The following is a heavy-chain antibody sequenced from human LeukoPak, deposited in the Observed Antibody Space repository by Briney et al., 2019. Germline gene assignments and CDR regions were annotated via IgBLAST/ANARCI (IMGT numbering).Heavy chain of an antibody. CDR2: INHSGST. Sequence: SETLSLTCAVYGGSFSGYYWSWIRQPPGKGLEWIGEINHSGSTNYNPSLKSRVTISVDTSKNQFSLKLSSVTAADTAVYFCARGDSGSSHMDVWGKGTTVTVSS. V-gene: IGHV4-34*01. J-gene: IGHJ6*04. CDR1: GGSFSGYY. D-gene: IGHD3-10*01. CDR3: ARGDSGSSHMDV.